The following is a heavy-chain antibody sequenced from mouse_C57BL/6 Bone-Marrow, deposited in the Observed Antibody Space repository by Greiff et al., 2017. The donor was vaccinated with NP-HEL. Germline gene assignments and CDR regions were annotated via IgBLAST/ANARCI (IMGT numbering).Heavy chain of an antibody. CDR1: GFTFSSYA. Sequence: EVKLVESGGGLVKPGGSLKLSCAASGFTFSSYAMSWVRQTPEKRLEWVATISDGGSYTYYPDNVKGRFTISRDNTKNNLYLQMSHLKSEDTAMYDCARDPQLRLRDGDYWGQGTSVTVSS. CDR2: ISDGGSYT. CDR3: ARDPQLRLRDGDY. V-gene: IGHV5-4*01. J-gene: IGHJ4*01. D-gene: IGHD3-2*02.